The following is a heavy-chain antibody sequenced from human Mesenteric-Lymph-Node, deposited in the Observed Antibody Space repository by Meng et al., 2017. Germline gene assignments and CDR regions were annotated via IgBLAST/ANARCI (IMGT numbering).Heavy chain of an antibody. CDR1: GGSISGKH. CDR3: ARLTAVSNTADYFDY. V-gene: IGHV4-59*01. D-gene: IGHD5/OR15-5a*01. J-gene: IGHJ4*02. Sequence: SETLSLTCSVFGGSISGKHWSWIRQPPGKGLEWIGYIYYTGSTNYNPSLKSRVTISVDTSKNQFSLKLSSVIAADTAVYYCARLTAVSNTADYFDYWGQGTLVTVSS. CDR2: IYYTGST.